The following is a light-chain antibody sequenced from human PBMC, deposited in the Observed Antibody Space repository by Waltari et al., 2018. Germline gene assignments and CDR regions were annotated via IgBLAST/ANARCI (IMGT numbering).Light chain of an antibody. CDR3: QQGYSYPWT. CDR2: RAS. J-gene: IGKJ1*01. V-gene: IGKV1-17*01. Sequence: DIQMTQSPSSLSASVGDTVTITCQASQGIGNNLSWYQQKPGKAPKLLIYRASSLQSGIPSRFSGSGSGTEFTLTIGSLQPEDFATYYCQQGYSYPWTFGQGTKVEIK. CDR1: QGIGNN.